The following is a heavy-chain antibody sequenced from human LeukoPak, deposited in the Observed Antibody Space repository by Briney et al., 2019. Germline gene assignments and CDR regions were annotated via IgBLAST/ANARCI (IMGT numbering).Heavy chain of an antibody. J-gene: IGHJ6*02. D-gene: IGHD6-6*01. CDR1: GFTFSSYW. CDR2: IKQDGSER. CDR3: ARKAAPAMDV. Sequence: GGSLRLSCAASGFTFSSYWMSWVRQAPGKGLEWVADIKQDGSERYYVDSVKGRFTISRDNAKSSLYLQMNSLRAEDTAVYYCARKAAPAMDVWGQGTTVTVSS. V-gene: IGHV3-7*01.